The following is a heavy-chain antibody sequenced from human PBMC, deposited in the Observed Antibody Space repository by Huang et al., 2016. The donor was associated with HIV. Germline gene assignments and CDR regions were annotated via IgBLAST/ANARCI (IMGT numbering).Heavy chain of an antibody. Sequence: QGQLVESGGGVVQPGRSLRLSCAASGFSFTSYDVQGVRQVSGKGLEWVSFLSNDVNEKYYADSVKDRFTISRDNFKNTVYLQMNSLRTGDTAVYFCLPAGHVSHYYYMDVWGKGTTVIVSS. CDR3: LPAGHVSHYYYMDV. CDR2: LSNDVNEK. CDR1: GFSFTSYD. J-gene: IGHJ6*03. V-gene: IGHV3-30*03.